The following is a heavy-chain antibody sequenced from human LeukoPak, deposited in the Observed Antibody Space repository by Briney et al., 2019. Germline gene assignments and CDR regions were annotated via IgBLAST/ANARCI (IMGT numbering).Heavy chain of an antibody. CDR2: IIPIFGTA. J-gene: IGHJ6*03. CDR1: GGTFSSYG. CDR3: AREYSSSSGYYMDV. D-gene: IGHD6-6*01. V-gene: IGHV1-69*13. Sequence: GASVKVSCKASGGTFSSYGISWVRQAPGQGLEWMGGIIPIFGTANYAQKFQGRVTITADESTSTAYMELSSLRSEDTAVYYCAREYSSSSGYYMDVWGKGTTVTVSS.